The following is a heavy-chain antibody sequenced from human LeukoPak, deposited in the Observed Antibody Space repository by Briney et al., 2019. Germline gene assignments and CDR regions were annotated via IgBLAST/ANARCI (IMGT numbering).Heavy chain of an antibody. Sequence: QPGGSLRLSCAASGFTFSSYAMSWVRQAPGKGLEWASAISGSGGSTYYADSVKGRFTISRDNSKNTLYLQMNSLRAEDTAVYYCAKSGYCSSTSCPRYYGMDVWGQGTTVTVSS. CDR2: ISGSGGST. V-gene: IGHV3-23*01. D-gene: IGHD2-2*01. J-gene: IGHJ6*02. CDR1: GFTFSSYA. CDR3: AKSGYCSSTSCPRYYGMDV.